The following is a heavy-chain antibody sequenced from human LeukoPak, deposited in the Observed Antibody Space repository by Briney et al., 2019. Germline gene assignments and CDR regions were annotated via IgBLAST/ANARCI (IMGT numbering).Heavy chain of an antibody. D-gene: IGHD3-22*01. CDR1: GFTFSSYA. Sequence: HPGGSLRLSCAASGFTFSSYAMSWVRQAPGKGLEWVSAISGSGGSTYYADSVKGRFTISRDNSKNTLYLQMNSLRAEDTAVYYCAKDRHFGLYYDSSGYSYYFDYWGQGTLVTVSS. CDR2: ISGSGGST. CDR3: AKDRHFGLYYDSSGYSYYFDY. V-gene: IGHV3-23*01. J-gene: IGHJ4*02.